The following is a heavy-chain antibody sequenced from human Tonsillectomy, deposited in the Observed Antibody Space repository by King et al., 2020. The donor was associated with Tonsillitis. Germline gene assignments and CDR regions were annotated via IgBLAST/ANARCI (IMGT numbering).Heavy chain of an antibody. Sequence: VQLVESGGGLVQPGGSLRLSCAASGFTFSDHYMDWVRQAPGKGLEWVGRIRNKANFYTTEYASSVKGRFTISRDDSKNSLYLQMDSLKTEDTAVYYCARIRGGHDFDYWGQGNLVTVSS. CDR2: IRNKANFYTT. D-gene: IGHD3-16*01. J-gene: IGHJ4*02. CDR1: GFTFSDHY. CDR3: ARIRGGHDFDY. V-gene: IGHV3-72*01.